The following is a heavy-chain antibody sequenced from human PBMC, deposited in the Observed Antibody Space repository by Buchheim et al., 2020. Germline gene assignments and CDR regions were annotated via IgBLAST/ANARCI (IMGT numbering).Heavy chain of an antibody. CDR2: ISSSSSTI. V-gene: IGHV3-48*01. Sequence: EVQLVESGGGLVQPGGSLRLSCAASGFTFSSYSMNWVRQAPGKGLEWVSYISSSSSTIYYADSVKGRFHLSKDNAKNSLYLQMNSLRAEDTAVYYCARVTKFAYFDYWGQGTL. CDR1: GFTFSSYS. D-gene: IGHD3-10*01. J-gene: IGHJ4*02. CDR3: ARVTKFAYFDY.